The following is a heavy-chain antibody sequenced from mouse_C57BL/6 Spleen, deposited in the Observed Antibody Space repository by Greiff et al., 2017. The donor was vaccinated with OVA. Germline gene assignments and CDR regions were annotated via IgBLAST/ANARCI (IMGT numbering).Heavy chain of an antibody. Sequence: VQLQQPGAELVKPGASVKMSCKASGYTFTSYWITWVKQRPGQGLEWIGDIYPGSGSTNYNEKFKSKATLTVDTSSSTAYMQLSSLTSEDSAVDYCARDYYGSNGGYYFDYWGQGTTLTVSS. J-gene: IGHJ2*01. CDR3: ARDYYGSNGGYYFDY. CDR1: GYTFTSYW. V-gene: IGHV1-55*01. CDR2: IYPGSGST. D-gene: IGHD1-1*01.